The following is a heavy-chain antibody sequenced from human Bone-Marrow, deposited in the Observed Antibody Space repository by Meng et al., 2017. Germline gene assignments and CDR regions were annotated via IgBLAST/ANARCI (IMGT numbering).Heavy chain of an antibody. CDR2: ISYDGSNK. J-gene: IGHJ6*02. Sequence: GESLKISCAASGFTFSSYAMHWVRQAPGKGLEWVAVISYDGSNKYYADSVKGRFTISRDNSKNTLYLQMNSLRAEDTAVYYCAKLSSESGYYRSYYYGMDVWGQGTTVTVSS. CDR3: AKLSSESGYYRSYYYGMDV. CDR1: GFTFSSYA. V-gene: IGHV3-30*07. D-gene: IGHD3-22*01.